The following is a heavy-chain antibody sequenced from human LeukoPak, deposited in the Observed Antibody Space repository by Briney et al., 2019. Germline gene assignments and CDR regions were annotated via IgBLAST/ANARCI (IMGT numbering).Heavy chain of an antibody. D-gene: IGHD3-22*01. V-gene: IGHV3-11*05. Sequence: GGSLRLSCAASGFTFSDYYMSWIRQAPGKGLEWVSHISTSSTYTNYADSVKGRFTIPRDNANTSLYLQRNSLRAEDTAVYYCARASNWGTKDSGYYYGDYWGQGTLVTVSS. J-gene: IGHJ4*02. CDR2: ISTSSTYT. CDR1: GFTFSDYY. CDR3: ARASNWGTKDSGYYYGDY.